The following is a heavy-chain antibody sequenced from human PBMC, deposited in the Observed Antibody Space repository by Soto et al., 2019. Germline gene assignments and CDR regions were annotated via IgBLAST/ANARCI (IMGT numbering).Heavy chain of an antibody. V-gene: IGHV3-23*01. CDR3: AKVRGRCSSTSCYRFDY. Sequence: EVQLLESGGGLVQPGGSLRLSCATSGFTFSSYAMSWVRQAPGKGLEWVSAISGSGGSTYYADSVKGRFTISRDNSKNTLYLQMNSLRAGDTAVYYCAKVRGRCSSTSCYRFDYWGQGTLVTVSS. CDR1: GFTFSSYA. CDR2: ISGSGGST. D-gene: IGHD2-2*01. J-gene: IGHJ4*02.